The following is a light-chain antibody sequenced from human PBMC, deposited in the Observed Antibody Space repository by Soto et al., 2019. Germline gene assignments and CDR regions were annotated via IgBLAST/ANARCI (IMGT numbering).Light chain of an antibody. J-gene: IGKJ5*01. CDR3: QQYGTSPAIT. Sequence: EIVLTQSPGTLSLSPGERATLSCRASQSVRSSYLAWYQQKAGQAPRLLIYGASSRATGIPDRFSGSGSGTDFTLTISRREPEDFAVYYCQQYGTSPAITFGQGTRLEIK. CDR2: GAS. V-gene: IGKV3-20*01. CDR1: QSVRSSY.